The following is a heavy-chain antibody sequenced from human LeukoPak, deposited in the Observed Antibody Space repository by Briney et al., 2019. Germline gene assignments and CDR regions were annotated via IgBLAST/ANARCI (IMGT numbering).Heavy chain of an antibody. Sequence: SETLSLTCTVSGGSISSYYWSWIRQPPGKGLEWIGYIYYSGSTNYSPSLKSRVTISVDTSKNQFSLKLSSVTAADTAVYYCASHSHRQVAGGWFDPWGQGTLVTVSS. CDR1: GGSISSYY. V-gene: IGHV4-59*08. CDR3: ASHSHRQVAGGWFDP. D-gene: IGHD5-12*01. J-gene: IGHJ5*02. CDR2: IYYSGST.